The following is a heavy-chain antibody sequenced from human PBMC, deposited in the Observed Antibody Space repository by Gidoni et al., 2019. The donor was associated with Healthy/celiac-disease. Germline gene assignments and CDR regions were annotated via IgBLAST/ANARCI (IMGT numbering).Heavy chain of an antibody. V-gene: IGHV1-18*01. CDR1: GYTFTSYG. CDR2: INAYNGNT. J-gene: IGHJ4*02. CDR3: ARSETTNCSGGSCYSSGFDY. Sequence: QVQPVQSGAEVKKPGASVKVSCKASGYTFTSYGISWVRQAPGQGLEWMGWINAYNGNTKYEQKLKGRVTMTTDTSTSTAYMELRSLRSDDPAVYYCARSETTNCSGGSCYSSGFDYWGQGTLVTVSS. D-gene: IGHD2-15*01.